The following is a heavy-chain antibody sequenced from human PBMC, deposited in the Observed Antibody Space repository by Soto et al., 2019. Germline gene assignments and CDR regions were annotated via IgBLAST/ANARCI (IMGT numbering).Heavy chain of an antibody. CDR3: ARTQKSRETVAGTDY. V-gene: IGHV4-34*01. J-gene: IGHJ4*02. CDR2: INHSGST. Sequence: SETLSLTCAVYGGSFSCYYWSWIRQPPGKGLEWIGEINHSGSTNYNPSLKSRVTISVDTSKNQFSLKLSSVTAADTAVYYCARTQKSRETVAGTDYWGQGTLVTVSS. D-gene: IGHD6-19*01. CDR1: GGSFSCYY.